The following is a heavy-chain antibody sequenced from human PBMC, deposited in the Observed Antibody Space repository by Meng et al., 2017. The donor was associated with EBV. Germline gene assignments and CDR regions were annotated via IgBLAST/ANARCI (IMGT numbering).Heavy chain of an antibody. CDR2: LIPMSGAP. Sequence: QVQVAQSGAEVQRPGSSLKFSCKTSGGPFISDAVSWLRQGPGQGLEWLGGLIPMSGAPHYAQKFQDRVTITADEYTRTHYMELSSLRSDDTAMYYCASESGRGFTPDFWGQGTLVTVSS. V-gene: IGHV1-69*01. CDR1: GGPFISDA. J-gene: IGHJ4*02. CDR3: ASESGRGFTPDF. D-gene: IGHD3-10*01.